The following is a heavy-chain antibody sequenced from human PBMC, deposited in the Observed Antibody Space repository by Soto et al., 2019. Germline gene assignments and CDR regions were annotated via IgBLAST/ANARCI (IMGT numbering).Heavy chain of an antibody. CDR1: GFIFSGSA. V-gene: IGHV3-73*01. D-gene: IGHD3-3*01. CDR3: ARGVYDFWSGHPKGLDY. Sequence: LRLSCAASGFIFSGSAMEWVRQASGKGLEWVGRIRSKANSYATAYAVSVKGRFTISRDDSRNTAYLQMNSLKTEDTAVYYCARGVYDFWSGHPKGLDYWGQGTVVTVSS. CDR2: IRSKANSYAT. J-gene: IGHJ4*02.